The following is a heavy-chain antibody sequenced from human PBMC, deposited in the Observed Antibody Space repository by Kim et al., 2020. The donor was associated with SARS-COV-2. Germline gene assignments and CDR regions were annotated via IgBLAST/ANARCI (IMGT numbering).Heavy chain of an antibody. V-gene: IGHV4-34*01. CDR1: GGSFSGYY. Sequence: SETLSLTCAVYGGSFSGYYWSWIRQPPGKGLEWIGEINHSGSTNYNPSLKSRVTISVDTSKNQFSLKLSSVTAADTAVYYCARGGGGSYSDFYYWGQGTLVTVSS. CDR3: ARGGGGSYSDFYY. J-gene: IGHJ4*02. D-gene: IGHD1-26*01. CDR2: INHSGST.